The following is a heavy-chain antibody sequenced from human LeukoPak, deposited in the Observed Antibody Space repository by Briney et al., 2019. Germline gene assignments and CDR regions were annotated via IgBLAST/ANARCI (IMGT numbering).Heavy chain of an antibody. Sequence: VASVKVSCKTSGYTFISYAMHWVRQAPGQRLEWMGWINAGNGNTKYSQKFQGRVTMTRNTSISTAYMELSSLRSEGTAVYYCARGMRTAFSSSGRHCGYWGQGTLVTVSS. D-gene: IGHD6-6*01. CDR1: GYTFISYA. V-gene: IGHV1-3*01. CDR3: ARGMRTAFSSSGRHCGY. CDR2: INAGNGNT. J-gene: IGHJ4*02.